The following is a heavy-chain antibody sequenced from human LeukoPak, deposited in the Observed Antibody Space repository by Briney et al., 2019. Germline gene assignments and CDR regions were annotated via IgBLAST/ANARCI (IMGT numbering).Heavy chain of an antibody. Sequence: ASVKVSCKASGYTFTGYYMHWVRQAPGQGLEWMGWINPNTGGTNHVQKFQGRVTMTRDTSISTAYMELSRLRSDDTAVYCCATLGWLQPADFFDYWGQGTLVTISS. CDR2: INPNTGGT. D-gene: IGHD5-24*01. J-gene: IGHJ4*02. V-gene: IGHV1-2*02. CDR1: GYTFTGYY. CDR3: ATLGWLQPADFFDY.